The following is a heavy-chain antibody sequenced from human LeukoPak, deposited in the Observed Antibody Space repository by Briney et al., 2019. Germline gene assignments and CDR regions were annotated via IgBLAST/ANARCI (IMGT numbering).Heavy chain of an antibody. Sequence: SETLSLTCAVSGGSISSSNWWSWVRQPPGKGLEWIGEIYHSGSTNYNPSLKSRVIISVDKSKNQFSLKLSSMTAADTAVYYCARVNSNYGFDYWGQGTLVTVSS. CDR1: GGSISSSNW. CDR2: IYHSGST. J-gene: IGHJ4*02. D-gene: IGHD4-11*01. V-gene: IGHV4-4*02. CDR3: ARVNSNYGFDY.